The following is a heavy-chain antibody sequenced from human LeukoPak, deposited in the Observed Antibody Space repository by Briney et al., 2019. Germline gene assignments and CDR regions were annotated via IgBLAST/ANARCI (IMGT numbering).Heavy chain of an antibody. V-gene: IGHV4-38-2*02. J-gene: IGHJ6*03. CDR1: GYSISNSYY. Sequence: PSETLSLTCTVSGYSISNSYYWGWIRQPPGKGLEWIGSIYHSGTTYYNPSLKSRATMSVDTSKNEISLNLSPVTAADTAVYYCARDQVGDYGDHSYYYYYMDVWGKGTTVTISS. D-gene: IGHD4-17*01. CDR3: ARDQVGDYGDHSYYYYYMDV. CDR2: IYHSGTT.